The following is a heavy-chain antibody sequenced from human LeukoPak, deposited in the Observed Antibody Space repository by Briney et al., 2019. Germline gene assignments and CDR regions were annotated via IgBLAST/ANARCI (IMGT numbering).Heavy chain of an antibody. CDR1: GGSNSRYY. Sequence: SDTVSLMCTVWGGSNSRYYWIGIRQPPGKGLEGIGYIYYSGSTNYNPSLKSRVTISVDTSKNQFSLKLSSVTAADTAVYYCASRTMVRGVIGYGWFDPWGQGTLVTVSS. J-gene: IGHJ5*02. CDR2: IYYSGST. CDR3: ASRTMVRGVIGYGWFDP. D-gene: IGHD3-10*01. V-gene: IGHV4-59*08.